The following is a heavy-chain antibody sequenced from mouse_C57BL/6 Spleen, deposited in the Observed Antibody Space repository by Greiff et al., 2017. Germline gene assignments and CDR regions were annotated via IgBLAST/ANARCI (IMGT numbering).Heavy chain of an antibody. CDR2: ISSGGSYT. CDR1: GFTFSSYG. CDR3: ARTTVVATRYFDV. V-gene: IGHV5-6*01. Sequence: EVMLVESGGDLVKPGGSLKLSCAASGFTFSSYGMSWVRQTPDKRLEWVATISSGGSYTYYPDSVKGRFTISRDNAKNTLYLQMSSLKSEDTAMYYCARTTVVATRYFDVWGTGITVTVSS. D-gene: IGHD1-1*01. J-gene: IGHJ1*03.